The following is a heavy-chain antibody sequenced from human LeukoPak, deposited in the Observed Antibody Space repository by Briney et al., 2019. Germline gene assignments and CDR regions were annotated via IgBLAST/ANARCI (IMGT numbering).Heavy chain of an antibody. CDR3: ASESSSSSY. CDR2: IYYNGDT. Sequence: SETLSLTCAVSGGSISGYYWNWVRQPPGKGLEWIAFIYYNGDTNYYPSLKSRVTISLDTSKNQFSLKLSSVTAADTAVYYCASESSSSSYWGQGTLVTVSS. J-gene: IGHJ4*02. CDR1: GGSISGYY. D-gene: IGHD6-6*01. V-gene: IGHV4-59*08.